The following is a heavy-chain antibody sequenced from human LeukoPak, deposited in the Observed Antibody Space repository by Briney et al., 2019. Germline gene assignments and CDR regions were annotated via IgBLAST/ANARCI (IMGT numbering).Heavy chain of an antibody. CDR1: GXSISSYY. CDR3: ASAKH. Sequence: SETLSLTCTVSGXSISSYYWSWIRQPPGKGLEWIGYIYYSGSTNYNPSLKSRVTISVDTSKNQFSLKLSSVTAADTAVYYCASAKHWGQGTLVTVSS. J-gene: IGHJ1*01. CDR2: IYYSGST. V-gene: IGHV4-59*08.